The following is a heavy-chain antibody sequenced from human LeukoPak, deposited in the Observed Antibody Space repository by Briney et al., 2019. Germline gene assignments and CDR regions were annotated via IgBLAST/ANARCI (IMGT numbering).Heavy chain of an antibody. CDR2: FDPEDGET. Sequence: EASVKVSCKVSGYTLTELSMHWVRQAPGKGLEWMGGFDPEDGETIYAQKFQGRVTMTEDTSTDTAYMELSSLRSEDTAVYYCATGGLGYCSGGSCYGGAFDIWGQGTLVTVSS. CDR1: GYTLTELS. V-gene: IGHV1-24*01. J-gene: IGHJ4*02. D-gene: IGHD2-15*01. CDR3: ATGGLGYCSGGSCYGGAFDI.